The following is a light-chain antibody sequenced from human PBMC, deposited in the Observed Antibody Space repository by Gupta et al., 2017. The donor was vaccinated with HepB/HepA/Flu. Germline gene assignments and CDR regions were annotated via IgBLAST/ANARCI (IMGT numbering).Light chain of an antibody. V-gene: IGKV3-11*01. CDR2: DAS. J-gene: IGKJ4*01. CDR1: QSISTY. Sequence: EIVLTQSPVVLSLSPGERATLSCSASQSISTYLAWYQQKPGEAPRIVIYDASNRATDIPARFSGSGSGTDYTLTITSLEPEDFAIYYCQQRSVWPSRTFGGGTKVEMK. CDR3: QQRSVWPSRT.